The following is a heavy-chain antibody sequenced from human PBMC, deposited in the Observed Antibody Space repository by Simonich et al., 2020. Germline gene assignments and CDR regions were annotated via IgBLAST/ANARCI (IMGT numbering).Heavy chain of an antibody. D-gene: IGHD2-21*02. CDR2: ISYDGSNK. V-gene: IGHV3-30*07. Sequence: QVQLVESGGGVVQPGRSLRLSCAASGFTFSSYAMHWVRQAPGKGLEWVAIISYDGSNKYYADSCKGRFTISRDNSKNTLYLQMNSLRAEDTAVYYCARDGERYCGGDCYSYFDYWGQGTLVTVSS. J-gene: IGHJ4*02. CDR3: ARDGERYCGGDCYSYFDY. CDR1: GFTFSSYA.